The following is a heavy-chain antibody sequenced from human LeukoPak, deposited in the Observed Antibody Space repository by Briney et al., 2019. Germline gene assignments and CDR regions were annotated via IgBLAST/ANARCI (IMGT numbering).Heavy chain of an antibody. D-gene: IGHD3-10*01. V-gene: IGHV3-53*01. CDR3: GRHAYGGSPPLS. J-gene: IGHJ4*02. CDR2: IYVSGTT. CDR1: GFTVRDGY. Sequence: GGSLRLSCSASGFTVRDGYMSWVRQAPGKRLEWLAFIYVSGTTFYAASVKGRFSISRDNAKNTVYLQMNNLRAEDTALYYCGRHAYGGSPPLSWGQGALVTVSS.